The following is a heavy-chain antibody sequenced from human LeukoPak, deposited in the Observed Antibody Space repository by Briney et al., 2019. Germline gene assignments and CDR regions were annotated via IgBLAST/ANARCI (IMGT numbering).Heavy chain of an antibody. CDR2: INHSGST. Sequence: SETLSLTCAVYGGSFSGYYWSWIRQPPGKGLEWIGEINHSGSTNYNPSLKSRATISVDTSKNQFSLKLSSVTAADTAVYYCARGYSRKIPRGAHKGNFDYWGQGTLVTVSS. CDR1: GGSFSGYY. J-gene: IGHJ4*02. V-gene: IGHV4-34*01. CDR3: ARGYSRKIPRGAHKGNFDY. D-gene: IGHD3-10*01.